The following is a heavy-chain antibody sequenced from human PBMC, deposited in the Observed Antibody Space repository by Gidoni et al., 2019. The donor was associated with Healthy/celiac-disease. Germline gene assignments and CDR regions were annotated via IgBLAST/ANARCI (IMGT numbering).Heavy chain of an antibody. CDR1: GFTFSSYA. CDR2: ISGSGGST. V-gene: IGHV3-23*01. Sequence: EVQLLESGGGLVQPGGSMRLSCAAPGFTFSSYAMSWVRQAPGKGLEWVSAISGSGGSTYYADSVKGRFTISRDNSKNTLYLQMNSLRAEDTAVYYCAKGLTISAEYFQHWGQGTLVTVSS. J-gene: IGHJ1*01. CDR3: AKGLTISAEYFQH.